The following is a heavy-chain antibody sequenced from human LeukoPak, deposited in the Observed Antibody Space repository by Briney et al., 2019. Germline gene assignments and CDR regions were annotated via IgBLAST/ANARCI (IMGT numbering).Heavy chain of an antibody. J-gene: IGHJ3*02. CDR1: GYSINTNSY. CDR3: ARWLGKGFDM. D-gene: IGHD3-22*01. CDR2: SHHGGNT. V-gene: IGHV4-38-2*01. Sequence: SETLSPTCSVSGYSINTNSYWAWIRQPPGKGLEWIGSSHHGGNTYYHPSLKSRVTISINTSENQFYLELYSVTAADTAVYYCARWLGKGFDMWGQGTVVTVSS.